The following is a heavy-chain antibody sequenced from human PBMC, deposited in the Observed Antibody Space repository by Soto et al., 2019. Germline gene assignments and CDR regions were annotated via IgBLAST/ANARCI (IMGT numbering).Heavy chain of an antibody. CDR2: INHRGSL. V-gene: IGHV4-31*02. J-gene: IGHJ6*02. D-gene: IGHD1-1*01. CDR3: ARELPQRQGRNMDV. Sequence: WTWIRHRPGEGLEWFGYINHRGSLYYNPSLESRVSMSVDTSKNQFSLNLSSVTAADTAVYYCARELPQRQGRNMDVWGQGTTVTVSS.